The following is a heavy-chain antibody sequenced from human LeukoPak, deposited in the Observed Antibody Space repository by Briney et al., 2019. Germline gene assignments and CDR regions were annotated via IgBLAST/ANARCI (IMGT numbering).Heavy chain of an antibody. D-gene: IGHD4-17*01. J-gene: IGHJ4*02. CDR3: ARERTVTLDY. CDR1: GFTFSSYA. V-gene: IGHV3-30-3*01. Sequence: RAGGSLRLSCAASGFTFSSYAMHWVRQAPGKGLEWVAVISYDGSNKYYADSVKGRFTISRDNSKNTLYLQMNSLRAEDTAVYYCARERTVTLDYWGQGTLVTVSS. CDR2: ISYDGSNK.